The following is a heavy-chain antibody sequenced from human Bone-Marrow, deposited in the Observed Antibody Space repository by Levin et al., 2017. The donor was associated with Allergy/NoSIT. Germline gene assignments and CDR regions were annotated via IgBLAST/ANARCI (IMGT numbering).Heavy chain of an antibody. D-gene: IGHD6-13*01. J-gene: IGHJ4*02. V-gene: IGHV3-21*01. CDR3: AREGSWSSTWLGNYYFDY. CDR2: ISAGSHDT. CDR1: GFTLSSYS. Sequence: GGSLRLSCAASGFTLSSYSMNWVRQAPGKGLEWVSSISAGSHDTYYADSVKGRFTISRDNVKKSLYLQMNSLRGEDTAVYYCAREGSWSSTWLGNYYFDYWGQGTLVTVSS.